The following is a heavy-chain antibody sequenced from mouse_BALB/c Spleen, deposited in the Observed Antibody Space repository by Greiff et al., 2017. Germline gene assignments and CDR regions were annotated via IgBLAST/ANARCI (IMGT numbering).Heavy chain of an antibody. CDR2: IWWNDNK. Sequence: QVTLKVSGPGILQPSQTLSLTCSFSGFSLSTYGIGVGWIRQPSGKGLEWLAHIWWNDNKYYNTALKSRLTISKDTSNNQVFLKIASVDTADTATYYCARIAHYDYDPSYAMDYWGQGTSVTVSS. V-gene: IGHV8-11*01. CDR3: ARIAHYDYDPSYAMDY. CDR1: GFSLSTYGIG. D-gene: IGHD2-4*01. J-gene: IGHJ4*01.